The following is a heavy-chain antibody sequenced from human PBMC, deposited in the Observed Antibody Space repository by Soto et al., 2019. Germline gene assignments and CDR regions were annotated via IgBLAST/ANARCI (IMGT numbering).Heavy chain of an antibody. CDR2: ISAYNANT. J-gene: IGHJ6*02. V-gene: IGHV1-18*01. CDR1: GYTFNRYG. CDR3: ARDHIGRVGSGMDV. D-gene: IGHD2-15*01. Sequence: QVQLVQSGSEVKKPGASVKVSCKASGYTFNRYGVSWVRQAPGQGLEWMGWISAYNANTNYAQNLQGRVTMTKDTSTSTAYRELRSLRSDDTAVYHCARDHIGRVGSGMDVWGPGTTVTVSS.